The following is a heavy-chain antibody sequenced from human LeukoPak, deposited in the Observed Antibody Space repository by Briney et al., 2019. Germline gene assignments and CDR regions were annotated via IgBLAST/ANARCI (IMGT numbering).Heavy chain of an antibody. V-gene: IGHV3-30-3*01. D-gene: IGHD3-10*01. Sequence: GGSLRLSCAASGFTFISYAMHWVRQAPGKGLEWVAVISYDGSNKYYADSVKGRFTISRDNSKNTLYLQMNSLRAEDTGVYYCARDDLYYGSGSYYKMGFDYWGQGTLVTVSS. CDR3: ARDDLYYGSGSYYKMGFDY. J-gene: IGHJ4*02. CDR1: GFTFISYA. CDR2: ISYDGSNK.